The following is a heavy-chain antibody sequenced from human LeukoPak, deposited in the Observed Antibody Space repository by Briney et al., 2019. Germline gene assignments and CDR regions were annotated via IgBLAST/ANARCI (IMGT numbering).Heavy chain of an antibody. V-gene: IGHV3-66*03. J-gene: IGHJ4*02. CDR2: IYSDNT. Sequence: GGSLRLSCTVSGFTVSSNSMSWVRQAPGKGLEWVSFIYSDNTHYSDSVKGRFTISRDNSKNTLYLQMNSLRAEDTAVYYCVSGDYGTFDYWGQGTLVTVSS. CDR3: VSGDYGTFDY. CDR1: GFTVSSNS. D-gene: IGHD4-17*01.